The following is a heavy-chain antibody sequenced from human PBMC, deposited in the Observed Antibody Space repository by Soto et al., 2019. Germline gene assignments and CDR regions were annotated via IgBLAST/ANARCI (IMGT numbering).Heavy chain of an antibody. CDR3: ARMVYAPWYYDSSGYYYYFDY. CDR1: GRTFSSYA. V-gene: IGHV1-69*06. D-gene: IGHD3-22*01. Sequence: SVKVACKASGRTFSSYAISWVRQAPGQGLEWMGGTIPIVGTANYAQKFQGRVTITAEKSTSTAYMELSSLRSEDTAVYYCARMVYAPWYYDSSGYYYYFDYWGQGTLVTVSS. J-gene: IGHJ4*02. CDR2: TIPIVGTA.